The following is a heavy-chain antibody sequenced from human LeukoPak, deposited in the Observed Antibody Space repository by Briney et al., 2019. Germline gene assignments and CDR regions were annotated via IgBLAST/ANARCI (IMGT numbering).Heavy chain of an antibody. CDR1: GVTLSSYA. CDR2: INNNEGST. CDR3: TRDSGGSYRYFDY. Sequence: GGSLRLSCAPSGVTLSSYAMYWVRQAPGEGLEYVSAINNNEGSTYYANFVKGRFTIYRDNSKNPLYLQMGSLRAEDMAVYYCTRDSGGSYRYFDYWGQGTLVTVSS. J-gene: IGHJ4*02. V-gene: IGHV3-64*01. D-gene: IGHD2-15*01.